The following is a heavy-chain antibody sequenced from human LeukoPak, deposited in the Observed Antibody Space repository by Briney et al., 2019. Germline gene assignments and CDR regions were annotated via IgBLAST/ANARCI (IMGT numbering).Heavy chain of an antibody. CDR3: ARHSDAGYCSSSSCYEGWFDP. J-gene: IGHJ5*02. D-gene: IGHD2-2*01. CDR2: IYYSGST. CDR1: GGSISSSSYY. V-gene: IGHV4-39*01. Sequence: PSETLSLTCTVSGGSISSSSYYWGWIRQPPGKGLEWIGSIYYSGSTYYNPSLKSRVTMSVDTSKNQFSLKLSSVTAADTAVYYCARHSDAGYCSSSSCYEGWFDPWGQGTLVTVSS.